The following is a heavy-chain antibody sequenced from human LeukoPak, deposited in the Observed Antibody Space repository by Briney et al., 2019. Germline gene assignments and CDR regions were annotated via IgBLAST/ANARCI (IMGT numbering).Heavy chain of an antibody. Sequence: ASVKVSCKASGYTFTGYYMHWVRQAPGQGLEWMGWINPNSGGTNYAQKFQGRVTMTRDTSISTAYMELSRLRSDDTAVYYCARDFADIVVTYYFDYWGQGTLVTVSS. CDR1: GYTFTGYY. CDR2: INPNSGGT. J-gene: IGHJ4*02. CDR3: ARDFADIVVTYYFDY. D-gene: IGHD1-26*01. V-gene: IGHV1-2*02.